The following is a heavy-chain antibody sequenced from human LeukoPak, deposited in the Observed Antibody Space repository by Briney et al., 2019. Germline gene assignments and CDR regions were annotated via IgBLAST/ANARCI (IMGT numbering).Heavy chain of an antibody. Sequence: SETLSLTCTVSGGSISSSSYYWGWIRQPPGKGLEWIGSIYYSGSTYYNPSLKSRVTISVDTSKNQFSLKLSSVTAADTAVHYCAGGARGYGDYGTFDYWGQGTLVTVSS. CDR1: GGSISSSSYY. J-gene: IGHJ4*02. V-gene: IGHV4-39*07. CDR2: IYYSGST. CDR3: AGGARGYGDYGTFDY. D-gene: IGHD4-17*01.